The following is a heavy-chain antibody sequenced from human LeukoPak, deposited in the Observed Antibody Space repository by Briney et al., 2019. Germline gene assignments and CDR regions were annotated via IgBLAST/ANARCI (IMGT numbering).Heavy chain of an antibody. CDR3: ARYGLVEFRNAFQY. V-gene: IGHV4-61*01. Sequence: SETLSLTCSVSGASITTTNFWWTWIRQSPGRGLEWIGYIHDRGSDKYNPALEGRATLSVDTSKNQFSLKLNSVTAADTAVYYCARYGLVEFRNAFQYWGQGILVSVSS. CDR2: IHDRGSD. D-gene: IGHD6-6*01. CDR1: GASITTTNFW. J-gene: IGHJ1*01.